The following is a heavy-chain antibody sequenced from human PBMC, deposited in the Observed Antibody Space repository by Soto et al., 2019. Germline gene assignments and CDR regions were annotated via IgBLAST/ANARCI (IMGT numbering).Heavy chain of an antibody. CDR3: ARGYYDSSGYRIFDY. V-gene: IGHV1-8*01. CDR2: MNPNSGNT. Sequence: ASVKVSCKASGYTFTIYDINWVRQATGQGLEWMGWMNPNSGNTGYAQKFQGRVTMTRNTSISTAYMELNSLRSEDTAVYYCARGYYDSSGYRIFDYWGQGTPVTVSS. J-gene: IGHJ4*02. CDR1: GYTFTIYD. D-gene: IGHD3-22*01.